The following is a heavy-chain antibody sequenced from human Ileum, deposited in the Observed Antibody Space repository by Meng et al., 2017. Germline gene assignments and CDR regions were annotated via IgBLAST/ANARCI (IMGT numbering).Heavy chain of an antibody. J-gene: IGHJ4*02. CDR2: IYHSGST. CDR3: ARIDDYGDYVDY. Sequence: QVHLQDSGRRLVKPSGPLSLTCAVSGGSISSSTWWSWVRQPPGKGLEWIGEIYHSGSTTYNPSLKSRVTISVDKSKNQFSLKLSSVTAADTAVYYCARIDDYGDYVDYWGQGTLVTVSS. D-gene: IGHD4-17*01. CDR1: GGSISSSTW. V-gene: IGHV4-4*02.